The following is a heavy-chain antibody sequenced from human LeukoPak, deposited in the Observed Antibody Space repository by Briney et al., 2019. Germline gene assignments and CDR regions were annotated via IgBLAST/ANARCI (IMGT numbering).Heavy chain of an antibody. Sequence: GGSLRLSCAASGFTFSTYIMNWVRQTRGKGLEWVSSIGTSTSYIYYADSVKGRFTISRDNSRDTLYLQMNSLRAEDTAVYYCARARSSYGYGDAFDIWGQETMVTVSS. CDR2: IGTSTSYI. CDR1: GFTFSTYI. J-gene: IGHJ3*02. CDR3: ARARSSYGYGDAFDI. D-gene: IGHD5-18*01. V-gene: IGHV3-21*01.